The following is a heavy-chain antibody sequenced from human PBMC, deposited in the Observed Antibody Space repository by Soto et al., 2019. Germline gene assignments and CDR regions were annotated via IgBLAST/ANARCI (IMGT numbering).Heavy chain of an antibody. Sequence: PGGSLRLSCAASGFTFSSYAMSWVRQAPGKGLEWVSAISGSGGSTYYAESVKGRFTISRDNSKNTLYLQMNSLRAEDTAVYYCAMQWLVSISAPHYGMDVWGQGTTVTVSS. CDR1: GFTFSSYA. D-gene: IGHD6-19*01. CDR3: AMQWLVSISAPHYGMDV. CDR2: ISGSGGST. V-gene: IGHV3-23*01. J-gene: IGHJ6*02.